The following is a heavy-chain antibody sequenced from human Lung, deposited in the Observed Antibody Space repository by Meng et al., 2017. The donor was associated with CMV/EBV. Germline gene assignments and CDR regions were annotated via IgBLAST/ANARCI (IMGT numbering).Heavy chain of an antibody. Sequence: QVQLVQSAGEVKRPGASVKVACKTSGYTVQRYAITWVRQAPGQGLEWMGWINPYNGNTDHAQNLHARLTMTTDTSTSTVYMELGSLRSDDTAVYYCARGRVSYSSSSSLNYWGQGTLVTVSS. J-gene: IGHJ4*02. V-gene: IGHV1-18*01. D-gene: IGHD6-6*01. CDR2: INPYNGNT. CDR3: ARGRVSYSSSSSLNY. CDR1: GYTVQRYA.